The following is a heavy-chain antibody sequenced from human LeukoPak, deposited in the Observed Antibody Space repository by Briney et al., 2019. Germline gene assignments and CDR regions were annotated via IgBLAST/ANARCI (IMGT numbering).Heavy chain of an antibody. J-gene: IGHJ4*02. Sequence: ASVKVSCKASGYTFTSYAMHWVRQAPGQRHEWIGWINAGNGNTKYSQEFQGRVTITRDTSASTAYMELSSLRSEDMAVYYCARASFVAAAGTFDYWGQGTLVTVSS. D-gene: IGHD6-13*01. V-gene: IGHV1-3*03. CDR3: ARASFVAAAGTFDY. CDR2: INAGNGNT. CDR1: GYTFTSYA.